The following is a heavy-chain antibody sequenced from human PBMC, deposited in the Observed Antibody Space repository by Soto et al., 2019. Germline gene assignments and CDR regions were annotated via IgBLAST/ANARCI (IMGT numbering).Heavy chain of an antibody. D-gene: IGHD3-22*01. J-gene: IGHJ4*02. CDR2: LCCSGST. Sequence: PSETLSLTCAVSGGSVSSSSFFWVWIRQPPGKGLEWIGSLCCSGSTYYNPSLKSRVTISVDTSKNQFSLKLNSATAADTAIYFCARNYYDGSGLFYWGQGTLVTVSS. CDR3: ARNYYDGSGLFY. V-gene: IGHV4-39*01. CDR1: GGSVSSSSFF.